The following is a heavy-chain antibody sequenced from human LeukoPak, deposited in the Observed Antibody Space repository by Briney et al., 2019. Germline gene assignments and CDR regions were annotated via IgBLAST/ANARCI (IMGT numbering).Heavy chain of an antibody. J-gene: IGHJ6*02. Sequence: SETLSLTCTVSGGSISSYYWSWIRRPPGKGLEWIGYIYYSGSTNYNPSLKSRVTISVDTSKNQFSLKLSSVTAADTAVYYCASGCSSTSCYPYYYYYYGMDVWGQGTTVTVSS. CDR2: IYYSGST. D-gene: IGHD2-2*01. V-gene: IGHV4-59*01. CDR1: GGSISSYY. CDR3: ASGCSSTSCYPYYYYYYGMDV.